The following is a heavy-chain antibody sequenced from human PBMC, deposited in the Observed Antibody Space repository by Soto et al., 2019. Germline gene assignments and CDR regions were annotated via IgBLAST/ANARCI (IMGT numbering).Heavy chain of an antibody. Sequence: KPSETLSLTCTVSGGSISSYYWSWIRQPPGKGLEWIGYIYYSGNTNYNPSLKSRVTISVDTSKNQFSLKLSSVTAADTAVYYCGRGEVVRYNWNYGIDYWGQGTLVTVSS. CDR2: IYYSGNT. J-gene: IGHJ4*02. CDR1: GGSISSYY. D-gene: IGHD1-7*01. V-gene: IGHV4-59*01. CDR3: GRGEVVRYNWNYGIDY.